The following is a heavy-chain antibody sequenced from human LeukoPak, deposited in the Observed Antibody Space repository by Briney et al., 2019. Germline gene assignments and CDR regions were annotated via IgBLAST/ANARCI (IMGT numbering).Heavy chain of an antibody. V-gene: IGHV3-53*04. D-gene: IGHD3-10*01. J-gene: IGHJ6*02. CDR1: GFTVSSNY. Sequence: GGSLRLSCAASGFTVSSNYMSWVRQAPGKGLEWVSVVYSGGSTYCADSVKGRFTISRHNSKNTLYLQMNSLRAEDTAVYYCARDRVDITMVRGVMSAKYYYYGMDVWGQGTTVTVSS. CDR2: VYSGGST. CDR3: ARDRVDITMVRGVMSAKYYYYGMDV.